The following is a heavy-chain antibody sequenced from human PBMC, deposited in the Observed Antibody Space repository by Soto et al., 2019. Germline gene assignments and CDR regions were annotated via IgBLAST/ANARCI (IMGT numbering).Heavy chain of an antibody. CDR2: IYYSGST. Sequence: SETLSLTCTVSGGSISSYYWSWIRQPPGKGLEWIGYIYYSGSTNYNPSLKSRVTISVDTSKNQFSLKLSSVTAADTAVYYCARVGGYYYDSSGYPYYYYYYGMDVWGQGNTVTVSS. CDR3: ARVGGYYYDSSGYPYYYYYYGMDV. CDR1: GGSISSYY. V-gene: IGHV4-59*01. J-gene: IGHJ6*02. D-gene: IGHD3-22*01.